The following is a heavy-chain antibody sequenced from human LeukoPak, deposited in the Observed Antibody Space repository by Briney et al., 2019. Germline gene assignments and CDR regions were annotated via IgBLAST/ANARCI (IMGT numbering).Heavy chain of an antibody. J-gene: IGHJ4*03. CDR2: IWYDGSNK. CDR3: ARAYGDYGYFDY. CDR1: GFTFSSYG. D-gene: IGHD4-17*01. Sequence: PGGSLRLSCAASGFTFSSYGMHWVRQAPGKGLEWVAVIWYDGSNKYYADSVKGRFTISRDNSKNTLYLQMNSLRAEDTAVYYCARAYGDYGYFDYWGPGDPGHRLL. V-gene: IGHV3-33*01.